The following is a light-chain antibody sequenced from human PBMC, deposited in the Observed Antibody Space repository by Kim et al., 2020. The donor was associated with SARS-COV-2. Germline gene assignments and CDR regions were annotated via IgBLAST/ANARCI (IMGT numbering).Light chain of an antibody. CDR1: GSVVGSYNL. J-gene: IGLJ2*01. CDR3: CSYAGSSTV. Sequence: PGQSVTISCTGTGSVVGSYNLVSWYQQHPGKAPKIMIYEVSKRPSGVSNRFSGSKSGNTASLTISGLQAEDEADYYCCSYAGSSTVFGGGTQLTVL. CDR2: EVS. V-gene: IGLV2-23*02.